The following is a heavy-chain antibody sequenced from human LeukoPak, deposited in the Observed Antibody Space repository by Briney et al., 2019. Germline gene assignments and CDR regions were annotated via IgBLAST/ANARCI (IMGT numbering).Heavy chain of an antibody. D-gene: IGHD3-10*01. CDR1: GFTFSTYA. Sequence: GGSLRLSCAASGFTFSTYAMSWVRQAPGKGLEWVSGLIGNGSSAYYADSVKGRFTISRDNSKNTLYLQMTSLRPEDTAVYYCALYGSGLIAGMDVWGQGTTVTVSS. V-gene: IGHV3-23*01. CDR3: ALYGSGLIAGMDV. J-gene: IGHJ6*02. CDR2: LIGNGSSA.